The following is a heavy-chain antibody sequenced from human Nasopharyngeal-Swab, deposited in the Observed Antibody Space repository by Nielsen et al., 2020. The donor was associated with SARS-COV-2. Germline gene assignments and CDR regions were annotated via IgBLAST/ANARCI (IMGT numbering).Heavy chain of an antibody. J-gene: IGHJ6*02. CDR2: ISAYNGNT. Sequence: ASVKVSCKASGYTFTSYGISWVRQAPGQGLEWMGWISAYNGNTNYAQKLQGRVTMTTDTSTSTAYMELRSLRSDDTAVYYCARERGSSGWYYYYYGMDVWGQGTTVTFSS. CDR1: GYTFTSYG. D-gene: IGHD6-19*01. CDR3: ARERGSSGWYYYYYGMDV. V-gene: IGHV1-18*01.